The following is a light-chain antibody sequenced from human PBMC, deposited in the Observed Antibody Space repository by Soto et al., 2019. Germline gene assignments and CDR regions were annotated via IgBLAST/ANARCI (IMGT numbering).Light chain of an antibody. CDR3: CSYAGSSYV. V-gene: IGLV1-51*01. Sequence: QSVMTQPPSVSAAPGQKVTISCSGSSSNIGGNSVSWYQQLPGTAPKLLIYDDNKRPSGIPDRFSGSKSGTSATLGITGFQTGDEADYYCCSYAGSSYVFGTGTKVTVL. CDR2: DDN. J-gene: IGLJ1*01. CDR1: SSNIGGNS.